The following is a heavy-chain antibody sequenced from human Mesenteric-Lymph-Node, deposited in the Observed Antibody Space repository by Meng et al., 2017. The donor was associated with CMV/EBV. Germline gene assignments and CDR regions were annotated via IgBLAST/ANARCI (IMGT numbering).Heavy chain of an antibody. CDR2: IYYSGST. Sequence: SETLSLTCTVSGGSVSSGSYYWSWIRQPPGKGLEWIGYIYYSGSTNYNPSLKSRVTISVDTSKNQFSLKLSSVTAADTAVYYCARVTIFGVVISDYWGQGTLVTVSS. CDR3: ARVTIFGVVISDY. J-gene: IGHJ4*02. V-gene: IGHV4-61*01. CDR1: GGSVSSGSYY. D-gene: IGHD3-3*01.